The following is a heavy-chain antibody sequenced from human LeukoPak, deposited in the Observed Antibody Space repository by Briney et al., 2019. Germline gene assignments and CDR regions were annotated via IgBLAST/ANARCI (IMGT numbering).Heavy chain of an antibody. Sequence: PGRSLRLSCAASGFILSSYWMSWVRQAPGKGLEWVASIKEGGSEKYYVDSVKVRFTISRDSAKNSLYLQMNSLRVEDTAVYYCVRDSDRRSDCWGQGTLVTVSS. CDR2: IKEGGSEK. CDR1: GFILSSYW. V-gene: IGHV3-7*05. D-gene: IGHD3-22*01. CDR3: VRDSDRRSDC. J-gene: IGHJ4*02.